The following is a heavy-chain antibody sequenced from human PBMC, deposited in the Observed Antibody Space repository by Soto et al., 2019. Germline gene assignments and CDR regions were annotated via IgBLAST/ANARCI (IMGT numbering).Heavy chain of an antibody. J-gene: IGHJ4*02. V-gene: IGHV4-59*08. CDR1: GGSISSYY. Sequence: PSETLSLTCTVSGGSISSYYWSWIRQPPGKGLEWIGYIHYSGSTNYNPSLKSRVTISVDTSKIQFSLNLSSMAAADTAVYYCARYRLWFGEFTLDSWGQGALVTVSS. CDR3: ARYRLWFGEFTLDS. CDR2: IHYSGST. D-gene: IGHD3-10*01.